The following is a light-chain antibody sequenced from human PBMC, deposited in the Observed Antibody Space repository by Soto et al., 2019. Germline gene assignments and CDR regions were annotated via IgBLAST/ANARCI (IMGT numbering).Light chain of an antibody. J-gene: IGLJ1*01. CDR1: SRDIGDYNY. CDR2: EVY. V-gene: IGLV2-14*01. CDR3: SSYSDTTTLYL. Sequence: ALTQPASVSWSPGQSITIPCTGTSRDIGDYNYVSWYQQHPGKAPKLLIFEVYNRPAGVSDRFSGSKSGNTASLTISGLQTGDEGDYYCSSYSDTTTLYLFGTGTKVTVL.